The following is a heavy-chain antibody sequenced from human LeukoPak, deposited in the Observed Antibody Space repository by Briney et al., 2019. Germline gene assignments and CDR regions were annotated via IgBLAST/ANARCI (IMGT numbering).Heavy chain of an antibody. D-gene: IGHD3-22*01. Sequence: GGSLRLSCAASGFTFSSYWMSWVRQAPGKGLEWVANIKQDGSEKYYVDSVKGRFTISRDNAKNSLYLQMNSLRAEDTAVYYCARDLSMYYYDSSGYYLDVWGKGTTVTVSS. CDR3: ARDLSMYYYDSSGYYLDV. CDR1: GFTFSSYW. CDR2: IKQDGSEK. J-gene: IGHJ6*03. V-gene: IGHV3-7*01.